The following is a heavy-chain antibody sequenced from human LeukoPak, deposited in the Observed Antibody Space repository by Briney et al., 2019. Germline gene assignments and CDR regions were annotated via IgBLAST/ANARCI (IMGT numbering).Heavy chain of an antibody. CDR1: GGTFSSYA. CDR3: ARVDYYDSSGYSYYFDY. Sequence: SVKVSCKASGGTFSSYAISWVRQAPGQGLEWMGGIIPIFGTANYAQKFQGRVTITADESTSTAYMGLSSLRSEDTAVYYCARVDYYDSSGYSYYFDYWGQGTLVTVSS. J-gene: IGHJ4*02. V-gene: IGHV1-69*13. D-gene: IGHD3-22*01. CDR2: IIPIFGTA.